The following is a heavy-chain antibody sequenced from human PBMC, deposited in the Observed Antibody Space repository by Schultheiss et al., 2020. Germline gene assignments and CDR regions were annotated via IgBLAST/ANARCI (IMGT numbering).Heavy chain of an antibody. CDR2: ISGSGGST. D-gene: IGHD6-13*01. Sequence: GGSLRLSCAASGFTFSSYAMSWVRQAPGKGLEWVSAISGSGGSTYYADSVKGRFTMSRDNAKNTLYLQMNSLRAEDTAVYYCARGRRIAAAGTLTNYYGMDVWGQGTTVTVSS. CDR3: ARGRRIAAAGTLTNYYGMDV. J-gene: IGHJ6*02. CDR1: GFTFSSYA. V-gene: IGHV3-23*01.